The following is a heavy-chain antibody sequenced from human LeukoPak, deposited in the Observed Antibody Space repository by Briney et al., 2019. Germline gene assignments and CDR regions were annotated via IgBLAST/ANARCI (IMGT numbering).Heavy chain of an antibody. CDR2: TSGSGGHT. V-gene: IGHV3-23*01. CDR1: GFTFSSYA. Sequence: GGSLRLSCAASGFTFSSYAMSWVRQAPGKGLEWVSGTSGSGGHTYYADSVKGRFYISRDNSKNTLYLQMNRLGAEDTAIYYCMKGAVWGQGTLVTVSS. J-gene: IGHJ4*02. CDR3: MKGAV.